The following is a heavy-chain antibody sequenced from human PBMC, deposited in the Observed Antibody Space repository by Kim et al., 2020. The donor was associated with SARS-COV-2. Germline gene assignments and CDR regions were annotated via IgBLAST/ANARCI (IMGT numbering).Heavy chain of an antibody. J-gene: IGHJ6*02. D-gene: IGHD3-9*01. V-gene: IGHV3-49*03. CDR2: IRSKAYGGTT. CDR1: GFTFGDYA. CDR3: TRDEGYDPPLILVRSYYGMDV. Sequence: GGSLRLSCTASGFTFGDYAMSWFRQAPGKGLEWVGFIRSKAYGGTTEYAASVKGRFTISRDDSKSIAYLQMNSLKTEDTAVYYCTRDEGYDPPLILVRSYYGMDVWGQGTTVTVSS.